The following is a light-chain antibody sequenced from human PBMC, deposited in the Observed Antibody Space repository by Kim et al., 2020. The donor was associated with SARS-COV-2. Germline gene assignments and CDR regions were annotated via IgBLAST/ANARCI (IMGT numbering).Light chain of an antibody. Sequence: DIQMTQSPSYLSASVGDRVTITCRASQRISNYLNWYQQKPGKAPKVLIYAAPTLQSGVPSRFSGSGSGTDFTLTISSLQPEDFATYYCQQSYSNPPEYTFGQGTKVDIK. V-gene: IGKV1-39*01. CDR2: AAP. J-gene: IGKJ2*01. CDR1: QRISNY. CDR3: QQSYSNPPEYT.